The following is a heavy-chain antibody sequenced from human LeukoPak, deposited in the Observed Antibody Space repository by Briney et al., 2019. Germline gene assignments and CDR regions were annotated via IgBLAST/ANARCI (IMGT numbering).Heavy chain of an antibody. J-gene: IGHJ6*02. CDR1: GFTFSNYA. Sequence: GGSLRLSCVASGFTFSNYAMTWVRQAPGKGLEWVSTINRSGGGTFYAASVKGRFSISRDNSKTTIYLHTNSLRGEDTAIYYCVRDWGYDLWNSYSYGMDVWGQGTTVAVSS. V-gene: IGHV3-23*01. CDR2: INRSGGGT. D-gene: IGHD3-3*01. CDR3: VRDWGYDLWNSYSYGMDV.